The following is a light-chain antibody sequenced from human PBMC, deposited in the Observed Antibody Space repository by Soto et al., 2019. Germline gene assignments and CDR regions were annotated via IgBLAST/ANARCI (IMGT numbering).Light chain of an antibody. J-gene: IGKJ2*01. CDR1: QSVSSSY. CDR3: QQFGSSLYT. Sequence: EIVLTQSPGTLSLSPGERATLSCRASQSVSSSYLAWYQQKPGPAPRLLIYDASSRATGIPDRFSGSGSGRDFTVTISRLEPEDFAVYYCQQFGSSLYTFGQGTKLEIK. CDR2: DAS. V-gene: IGKV3-20*01.